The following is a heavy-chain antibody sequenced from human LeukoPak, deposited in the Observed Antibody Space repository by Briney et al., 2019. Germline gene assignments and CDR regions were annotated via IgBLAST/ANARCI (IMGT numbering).Heavy chain of an antibody. V-gene: IGHV3-48*03. Sequence: GSLRLSCAASGFTFSNYEMNWVRQAPGKGLEWLSYITSSGGTIYYADSVKGRFTISRDNAKNSLDLQMNSLRGEDTAVYYCASILGGTRARGFDLWGQGTLVTVSS. CDR1: GFTFSNYE. J-gene: IGHJ4*02. D-gene: IGHD1-26*01. CDR2: ITSSGGTI. CDR3: ASILGGTRARGFDL.